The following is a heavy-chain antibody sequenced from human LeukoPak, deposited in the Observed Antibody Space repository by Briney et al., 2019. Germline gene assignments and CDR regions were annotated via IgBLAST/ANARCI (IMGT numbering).Heavy chain of an antibody. D-gene: IGHD3-3*01. CDR1: GGSISGYY. CDR3: ARLYYDFWSGYTDRHAFDI. Sequence: SETLSLTCTVSGGSISGYYWSWIRQPPGKGLEWIGYIYYTGNTKYNPSLKSRVTISEDTSKNQFSLKLSSVTAADTAVYYCARLYYDFWSGYTDRHAFDIWGQGTMVTVSS. V-gene: IGHV4-59*01. J-gene: IGHJ3*02. CDR2: IYYTGNT.